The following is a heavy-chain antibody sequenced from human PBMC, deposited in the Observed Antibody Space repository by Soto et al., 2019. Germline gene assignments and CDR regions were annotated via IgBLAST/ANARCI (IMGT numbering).Heavy chain of an antibody. D-gene: IGHD6-13*01. V-gene: IGHV1-18*01. Sequence: QVQLVQSGAEVKKPGASVKVSCKASGYTFTTYGISWVRQAPGQGLEWMGWISAYSGSTKFAQKIQGRVTMTTDTSTTTAYMELRSLTSDDTAVYYWARDFTKSSSWPYYFDYWCQGTLVTVSS. CDR3: ARDFTKSSSWPYYFDY. J-gene: IGHJ4*02. CDR1: GYTFTTYG. CDR2: ISAYSGST.